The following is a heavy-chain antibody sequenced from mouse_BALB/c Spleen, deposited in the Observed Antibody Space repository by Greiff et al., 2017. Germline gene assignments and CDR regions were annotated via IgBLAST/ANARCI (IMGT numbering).Heavy chain of an antibody. D-gene: IGHD2-14*01. CDR1: GFSLTSYG. V-gene: IGHV2-9*02. Sequence: VQLQESGPGLVAPSQSLSITCTVSGFSLTSYGVHWVRQPPGKGLEWLGVIWAGGSTNYNSALMSRLSISKDNSKSQVFLKMNSLQTDDTAMYYCDSNRYDPMDYWGQGTSVTVSS. CDR3: DSNRYDPMDY. J-gene: IGHJ4*01. CDR2: IWAGGST.